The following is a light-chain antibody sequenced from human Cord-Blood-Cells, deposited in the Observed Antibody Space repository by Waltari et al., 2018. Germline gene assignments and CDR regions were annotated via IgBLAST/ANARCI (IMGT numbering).Light chain of an antibody. V-gene: IGKV3-20*01. CDR1: QSVSSSY. J-gene: IGKJ3*01. CDR2: GAS. Sequence: EIALTQSPGTLSLSPGERATLSCRASQSVSSSYLAWYQQKPGQAPRLLIYGASSRATGIPDRFSGSGSGADFTLTISRLEPEDFAVYYGQQYGSSPPFGPGTKVDIK. CDR3: QQYGSSPP.